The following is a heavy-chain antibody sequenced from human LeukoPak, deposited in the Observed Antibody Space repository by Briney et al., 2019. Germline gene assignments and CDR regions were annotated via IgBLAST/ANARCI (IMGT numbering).Heavy chain of an antibody. CDR2: ISYDGSNK. CDR1: GFTLSHYG. J-gene: IGHJ5*02. V-gene: IGHV3-30*03. Sequence: PGGSLRLSCAASGFTLSHYGVHWVRQAPGKGLEWVAVISYDGSNKYYADSVKGRFTISRDNSKNTLYLQMNSLRAEDTAVYYCARDKSSGYFRHYNWFVPWGQGTLVTVSS. CDR3: ARDKSSGYFRHYNWFVP. D-gene: IGHD3-22*01.